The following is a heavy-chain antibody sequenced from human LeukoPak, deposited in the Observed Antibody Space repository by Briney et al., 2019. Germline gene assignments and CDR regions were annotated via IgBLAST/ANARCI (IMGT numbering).Heavy chain of an antibody. Sequence: GGSLRLSCAASGFTFSSYSMNWVRQAPGKGLEWVSSISSSSSYIYYADSVKGRFTISRDNAKNSLYLQMNSLRAEDTAVYYCARERTPGEDCSGGSCYPYYFDYGGQGPLVTVSS. J-gene: IGHJ4*02. CDR3: ARERTPGEDCSGGSCYPYYFDY. D-gene: IGHD2-15*01. CDR1: GFTFSSYS. V-gene: IGHV3-21*01. CDR2: ISSSSSYI.